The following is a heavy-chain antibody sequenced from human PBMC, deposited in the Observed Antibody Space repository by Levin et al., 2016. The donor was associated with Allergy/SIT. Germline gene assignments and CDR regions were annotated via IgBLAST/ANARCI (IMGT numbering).Heavy chain of an antibody. V-gene: IGHV3-23*01. Sequence: GGSLRLSCAASGFTVSSNYMSWVRQAPGKGLEWVSVISGSGGSTYYADSVKGRFTISRDNSKNTLYLQMNSLRAEDTAVYYCAKESQGGYYYGSGRSFDLWGRGTLVTVSS. CDR2: ISGSGGST. CDR1: GFTVSSNY. J-gene: IGHJ2*01. D-gene: IGHD3-10*01. CDR3: AKESQGGYYYGSGRSFDL.